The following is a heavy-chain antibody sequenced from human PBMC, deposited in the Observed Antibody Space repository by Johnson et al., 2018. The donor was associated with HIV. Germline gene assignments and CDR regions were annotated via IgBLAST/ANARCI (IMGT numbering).Heavy chain of an antibody. CDR1: GFTVSGSA. CDR2: LRSKANSYET. J-gene: IGHJ3*02. V-gene: IGHV3-73*01. CDR3: ARDPFPRFYAFDI. Sequence: VQLVESGGGLVQPGGSLRLSCAASGFTVSGSAMHWVRQASGNGLEWVGRLRSKANSYETTYAASVTGRCTISRDDSKNTAYLQMNSLKTEDTAVYYCARDPFPRFYAFDIWGQGTMVTVSS.